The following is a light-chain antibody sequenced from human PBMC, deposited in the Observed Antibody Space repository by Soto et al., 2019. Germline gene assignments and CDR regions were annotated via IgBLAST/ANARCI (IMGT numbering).Light chain of an antibody. V-gene: IGLV2-23*02. CDR2: DVS. J-gene: IGLJ1*01. Sequence: QSALTQPASVSGSPGQSITISCTGTSSDVGGYNYVSWYQQHPGKAPKLMIYDVSKRPSGVSNRFSGSKSGNTASLTISGLQAEDEADYYCCSYAGSSTFSYVFGTGTKVTVL. CDR3: CSYAGSSTFSYV. CDR1: SSDVGGYNY.